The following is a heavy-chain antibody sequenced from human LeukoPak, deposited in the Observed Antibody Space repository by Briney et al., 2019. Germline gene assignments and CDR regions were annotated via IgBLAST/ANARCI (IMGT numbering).Heavy chain of an antibody. CDR3: ARVRCSSTSCPLDV. Sequence: PGGSLRLSCAASGFTFSSYSMNWVRQAPGKGLEWVSYISSSSSTIYYADSVKGRFTISRDNAKNSLYLQMNSLRAEDTAVYYCARVRCSSTSCPLDVWGKGTTVTVSS. CDR2: ISSSSSTI. CDR1: GFTFSSYS. D-gene: IGHD2-2*01. V-gene: IGHV3-48*01. J-gene: IGHJ6*04.